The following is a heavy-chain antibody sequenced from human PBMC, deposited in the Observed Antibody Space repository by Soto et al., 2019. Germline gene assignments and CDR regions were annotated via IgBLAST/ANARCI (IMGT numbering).Heavy chain of an antibody. V-gene: IGHV6-1*01. D-gene: IGHD6-13*01. J-gene: IGHJ6*02. Sequence: SQTLSLTCVISRDSFSSNSAAWNWIRQSPSRGLEWLGRTYYRSKWYNDYAVSVKSRITINPDTSKNQFSLQLNSVTPEDTAVYYCARGRSWYWSHYYYGMDVWGQGTTVTVSS. CDR2: TYYRSKWYN. CDR3: ARGRSWYWSHYYYGMDV. CDR1: RDSFSSNSAA.